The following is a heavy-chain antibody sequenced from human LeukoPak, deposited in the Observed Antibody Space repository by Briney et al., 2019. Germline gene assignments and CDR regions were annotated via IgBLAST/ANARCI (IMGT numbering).Heavy chain of an antibody. Sequence: ASVEVSCKASEYTFTSYYMHWVRQAPGQGLEWMGIINPSGGSTSYAQKFQGRVTMTRDTSTSTVYMELSSLRSEDTAVYYCARAGEPSPTVGRVKYSSSGNWFDPWGQGTLVTVSS. J-gene: IGHJ5*02. CDR2: INPSGGST. CDR1: EYTFTSYY. CDR3: ARAGEPSPTVGRVKYSSSGNWFDP. V-gene: IGHV1-46*01. D-gene: IGHD6-6*01.